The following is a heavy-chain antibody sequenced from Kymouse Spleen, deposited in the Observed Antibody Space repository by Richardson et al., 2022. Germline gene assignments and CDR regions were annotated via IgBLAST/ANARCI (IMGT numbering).Heavy chain of an antibody. CDR3: ARVCIAARYDV. Sequence: QVQLQESGPGLVKPSETLSLTCTVSGGSVSSGSYYWSWIRQPPGKGLEWIGYIYYSGSTNYNPSLKSRVTISVDTSKNQFSLKLSSVTAADTAVYYCARVCIAARYDVWGQGTTVTVSS. D-gene: IGHD6-13*01,IGHD6-25*01,IGHD6-6*01. V-gene: IGHV4-61*01. J-gene: IGHJ6*02. CDR1: GGSVSSGSYY. CDR2: IYYSGST.